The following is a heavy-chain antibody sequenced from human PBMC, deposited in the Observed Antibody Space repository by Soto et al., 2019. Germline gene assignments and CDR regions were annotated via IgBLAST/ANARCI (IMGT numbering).Heavy chain of an antibody. D-gene: IGHD2-21*02. CDR1: GFTFDTYA. V-gene: IGHV3-30-3*01. J-gene: IGHJ4*02. CDR3: ARYPSAYCGGDCYSGFDS. CDR2: IKYDGIKK. Sequence: SLRLSCAASGFTFDTYAMHWVRQNPGRGLEWVAGIKYDGIKKYYADSVKGRFTISRDTYKNTLYLQMNSLRAEDTAVYYCARYPSAYCGGDCYSGFDSWGQGTLVTVSS.